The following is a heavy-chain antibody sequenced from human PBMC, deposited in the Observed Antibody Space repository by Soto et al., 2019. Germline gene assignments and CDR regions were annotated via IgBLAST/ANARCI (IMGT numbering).Heavy chain of an antibody. Sequence: QVQLVQSGAEVKKPGASVKVSCKASGYDFTDHYIHWVRQAPGQGLEWMGIISPDGGSTRYSQKSQARITITRDTSTSTVYMELSSLRSEDTAVYYCARAPRGGVIIVITSAQIDSWGQGTLVTVSS. CDR3: ARAPRGGVIIVITSAQIDS. D-gene: IGHD3-10*01. J-gene: IGHJ4*02. V-gene: IGHV1-46*01. CDR1: GYDFTDHY. CDR2: ISPDGGST.